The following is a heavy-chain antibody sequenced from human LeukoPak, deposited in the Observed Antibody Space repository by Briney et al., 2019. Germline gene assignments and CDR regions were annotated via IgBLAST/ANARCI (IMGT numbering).Heavy chain of an antibody. J-gene: IGHJ4*02. D-gene: IGHD6-19*01. CDR3: ARDGGSGWYLYYFDY. CDR2: INHSGST. Sequence: SETLSLTCAVDGGSFSGYYWSWIRQPPGKGLEWIGEINHSGSTNYNPSLKSRVTISVDTSKNQFSLKLSSVTAAYTAVYYCARDGGSGWYLYYFDYWGQGTLVTVSS. CDR1: GGSFSGYY. V-gene: IGHV4-34*01.